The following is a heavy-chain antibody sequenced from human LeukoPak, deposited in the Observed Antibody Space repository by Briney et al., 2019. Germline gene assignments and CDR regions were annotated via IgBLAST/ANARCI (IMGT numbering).Heavy chain of an antibody. J-gene: IGHJ4*02. CDR1: GFTFSSYS. Sequence: GGSLRLSCAASGFTFSSYSMNWVRQAPGKGLEWVSSVSSSSSYIYYADSVKGRFTISRDNAKNSLYLQMTSLRAEDTAVYYCARDVFGVVDGDYWGQGTLVTVSS. CDR3: ARDVFGVVDGDY. D-gene: IGHD3-3*01. CDR2: VSSSSSYI. V-gene: IGHV3-21*01.